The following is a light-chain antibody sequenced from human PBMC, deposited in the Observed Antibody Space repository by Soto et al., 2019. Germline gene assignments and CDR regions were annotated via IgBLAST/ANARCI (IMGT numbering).Light chain of an antibody. V-gene: IGLV1-44*01. CDR3: AAWDDRLNGFYV. Sequence: QSVLTQPPSASGTPGQRVTISCSGSRSNIGSNTVNWYQQLPGTAPKLLIYSNNQRPSGVPDRFSGSKSGTSASLAISGLQSEDEADYYCAAWDDRLNGFYVFGPGTKLTVL. CDR2: SNN. J-gene: IGLJ1*01. CDR1: RSNIGSNT.